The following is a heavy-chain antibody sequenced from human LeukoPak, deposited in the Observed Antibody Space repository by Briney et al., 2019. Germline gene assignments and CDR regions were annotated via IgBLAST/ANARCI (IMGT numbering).Heavy chain of an antibody. CDR1: GGTFSSYA. J-gene: IGHJ5*02. Sequence: ASVKVSCKASGGTFSSYAISWVRQAPGQGLEWMGWISAYNGNTNYAQKLQGRVTMTTDTSTSTAYMELRSLRSDDTAVYYCARGRPILLWFGESPHGLWFDPWGQGTLVTVSS. V-gene: IGHV1-18*01. CDR3: ARGRPILLWFGESPHGLWFDP. CDR2: ISAYNGNT. D-gene: IGHD3-10*01.